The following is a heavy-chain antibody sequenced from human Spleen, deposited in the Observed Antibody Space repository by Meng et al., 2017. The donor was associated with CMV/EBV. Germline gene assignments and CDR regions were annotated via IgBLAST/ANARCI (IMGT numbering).Heavy chain of an antibody. J-gene: IGHJ5*02. CDR2: VTNSDNSI. V-gene: IGHV3-11*01. D-gene: IGHD3-22*01. Sequence: GESLKISCAASGFTLSDYYIIWILQAPGKGLEWVSYVTNSDNSIYYADSVRGRFTISRDIANNSLHLQMNSLRAEDTAFYYCAGDTFDSRGYFSPWGQGTLVTVSS. CDR3: AGDTFDSRGYFSP. CDR1: GFTLSDYY.